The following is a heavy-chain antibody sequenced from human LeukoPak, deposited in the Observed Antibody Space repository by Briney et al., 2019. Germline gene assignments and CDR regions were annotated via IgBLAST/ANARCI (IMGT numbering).Heavy chain of an antibody. CDR2: INEDGSVK. D-gene: IGHD6-25*01. Sequence: GGSLRLPCTASGFTVSSHWMTWVRHPLGKGMEWVDNINEDGSVKYYGDSVKGRYTISRDNTKNALYLQMNSLRADDTAVYFCAIDSTWRLFSWGQGTLMSVSS. CDR3: AIDSTWRLFS. CDR1: GFTVSSHW. J-gene: IGHJ5*02. V-gene: IGHV3-7*05.